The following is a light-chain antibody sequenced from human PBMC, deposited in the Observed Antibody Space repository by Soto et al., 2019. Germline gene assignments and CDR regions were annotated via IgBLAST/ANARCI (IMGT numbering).Light chain of an antibody. CDR3: QQYGSSRWT. V-gene: IGKV3-20*01. J-gene: IGKJ2*02. Sequence: EIVLTQSPGTLSLSPGERATLSCRASQSVSSSYLAWYQQKPGQAPRLLIYGASSRATGIPDRFSGSGSGRDFTLTISRLEPEDFAVYYCQQYGSSRWTFGQGTKLEIK. CDR1: QSVSSSY. CDR2: GAS.